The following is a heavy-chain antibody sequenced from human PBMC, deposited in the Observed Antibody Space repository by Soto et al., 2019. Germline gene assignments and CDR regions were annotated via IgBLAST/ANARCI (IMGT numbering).Heavy chain of an antibody. D-gene: IGHD6-13*01. CDR3: VKDESINWYSGHFRH. V-gene: IGHV3-9*01. J-gene: IGHJ1*01. Sequence: RRLSCAASGFAFGDYAMHWVRQAPGKGLEWVSGMSWNSGSIGYADSVKGRFTISRDNAKNSLYLQMNSLSAEDTAFYYCVKDESINWYSGHFRHWGQGTLVTVSS. CDR2: MSWNSGSI. CDR1: GFAFGDYA.